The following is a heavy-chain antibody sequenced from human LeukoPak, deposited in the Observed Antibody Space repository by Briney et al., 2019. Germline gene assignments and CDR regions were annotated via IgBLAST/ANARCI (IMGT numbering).Heavy chain of an antibody. J-gene: IGHJ3*02. V-gene: IGHV3-74*01. CDR3: AREDVDITVATSGAFDI. D-gene: IGHD6-19*01. CDR2: IISDGSST. Sequence: SGGSLRLSCAASGFTFNRFWMHWVRQAPGKGLVWVSRIISDGSSTNYADSVKGRFTTSRDNAKNTLYLQMNSLRAEDTALYYCAREDVDITVATSGAFDIWGQGTMVTVSS. CDR1: GFTFNRFW.